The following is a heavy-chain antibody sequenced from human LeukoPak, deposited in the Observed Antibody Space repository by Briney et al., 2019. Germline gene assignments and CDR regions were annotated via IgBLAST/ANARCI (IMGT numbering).Heavy chain of an antibody. V-gene: IGHV3-30-3*01. Sequence: PGRSLRLSCAASGFTFSSYAMHWVRQAPGKGLEWVAVISYDGSNKYYADSVKGRFTISRDNSKNTLYLQMNSLRAEDTAVYYCAKDLSGYVEYPGYWGQGTLVTVSS. CDR3: AKDLSGYVEYPGY. D-gene: IGHD3-10*02. CDR2: ISYDGSNK. J-gene: IGHJ4*02. CDR1: GFTFSSYA.